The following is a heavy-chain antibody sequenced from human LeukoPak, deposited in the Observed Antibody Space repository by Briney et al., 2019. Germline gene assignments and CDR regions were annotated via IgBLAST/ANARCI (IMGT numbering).Heavy chain of an antibody. J-gene: IGHJ6*02. D-gene: IGHD5-24*01. CDR3: AKDIGEMATIYYYYYYGMDV. CDR1: GFTFSSYS. Sequence: PGGSLRLSCAASGFTFSSYSMNWVRQAPGKGLEWVSSISSSSSYIYYADSVKGRFTISRDNAKNSLYLQMNSLRAEDTAVYYCAKDIGEMATIYYYYYYGMDVWGQGTTVTVSS. CDR2: ISSSSSYI. V-gene: IGHV3-21*01.